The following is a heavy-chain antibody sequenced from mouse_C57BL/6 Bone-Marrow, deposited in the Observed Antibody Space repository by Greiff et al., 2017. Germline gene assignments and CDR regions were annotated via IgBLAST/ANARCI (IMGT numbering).Heavy chain of an antibody. CDR3: ARTGITTVVATDYFDY. CDR1: GYTFTDYY. J-gene: IGHJ2*01. CDR2: IGPGSGST. V-gene: IGHV1-77*01. Sequence: QVQLQQSGAELVKPGASVKISCKASGYTFTDYYINWVKQRPGQGLEWIGKIGPGSGSTYYNEKFKGKATLTADKSSSTAYMQLSSLTSEDSAVYFCARTGITTVVATDYFDYWGQGTTLTVSS. D-gene: IGHD1-1*01.